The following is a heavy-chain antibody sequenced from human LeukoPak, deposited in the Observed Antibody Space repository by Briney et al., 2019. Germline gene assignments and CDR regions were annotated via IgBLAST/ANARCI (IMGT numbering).Heavy chain of an antibody. V-gene: IGHV4-34*01. CDR3: ASGANYAFYY. Sequence: SETLSLTCAVYGGSFSGYYLSWIRQPPGKGLEWIGEINHSGNANYNPSFKSRATISVDTSTDHFSLNLTSVTAADAAVYYCASGANYAFYYWGQGTLVTVSS. J-gene: IGHJ4*02. CDR2: INHSGNA. CDR1: GGSFSGYY. D-gene: IGHD4/OR15-4a*01.